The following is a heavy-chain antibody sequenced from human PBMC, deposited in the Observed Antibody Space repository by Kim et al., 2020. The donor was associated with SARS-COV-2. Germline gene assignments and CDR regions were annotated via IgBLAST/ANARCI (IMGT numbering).Heavy chain of an antibody. CDR1: GFTFSSYG. Sequence: GGSLRLSCAASGFTFSSYGMHWVRQAPGKGLEWVAVISYDGGNKYYADSVKGRFTISRDNSKNTLYLQMNSLRAEDTAVYYCAKDLRYYDILTGYYMSREEYYYYGMDVWGQETTVTVSS. J-gene: IGHJ6*02. D-gene: IGHD3-9*01. CDR2: ISYDGGNK. V-gene: IGHV3-30*18. CDR3: AKDLRYYDILTGYYMSREEYYYYGMDV.